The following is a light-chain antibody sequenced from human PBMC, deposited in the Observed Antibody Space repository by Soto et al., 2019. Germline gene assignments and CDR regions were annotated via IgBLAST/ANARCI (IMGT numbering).Light chain of an antibody. J-gene: IGLJ2*01. CDR1: SSDVGAYNY. CDR3: SSFAGSNNVL. CDR2: EVN. V-gene: IGLV2-8*01. Sequence: QSALTQPPSASGSPGQSVTISCTGTSSDVGAYNYVSWYQQHPGKAPKLLIYEVNKRPSGVPDRFSGSKSGSTACLAVSGLQGEDEADYYCSSFAGSNNVLFGGGTKLTVL.